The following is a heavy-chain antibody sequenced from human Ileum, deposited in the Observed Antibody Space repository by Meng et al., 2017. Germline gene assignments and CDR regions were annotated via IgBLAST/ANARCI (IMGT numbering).Heavy chain of an antibody. J-gene: IGHJ4*02. V-gene: IGHV4-39*01. CDR3: ARRAHYGDPPR. CDR1: SGSFTNNNYY. Sequence: QLRLQESGPGLVKPSETRSLTGSVSSGSFTNNNYYWVWIRRPPGKGLEWIGSIYYGGSTYYNPSLKSRVTISVDTSTNQFSLKLISVTAADTAVYYCARRAHYGDPPRWGQGTLVTVSS. CDR2: IYYGGST. D-gene: IGHD4-17*01.